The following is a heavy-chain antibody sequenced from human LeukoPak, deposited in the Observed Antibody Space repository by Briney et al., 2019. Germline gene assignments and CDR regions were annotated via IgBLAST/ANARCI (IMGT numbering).Heavy chain of an antibody. CDR2: ISSSGSTI. J-gene: IGHJ6*02. Sequence: GGSLRLSCAASGFTFSDYYMSWIRQAPGKGLEWVSYISSSGSTIYYADSVKGRFTISRDNAKNSLYLQMNSLRAEDTAVYYCAKSLEYCSSTSCSGDYYYGMDVWGQGTTVTVSS. CDR1: GFTFSDYY. CDR3: AKSLEYCSSTSCSGDYYYGMDV. V-gene: IGHV3-11*01. D-gene: IGHD2-2*01.